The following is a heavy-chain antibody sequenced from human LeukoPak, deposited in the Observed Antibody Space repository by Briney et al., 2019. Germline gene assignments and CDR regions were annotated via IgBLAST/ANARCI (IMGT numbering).Heavy chain of an antibody. D-gene: IGHD3-3*01. CDR1: GGSISSSSYY. V-gene: IGHV4-39*01. Sequence: PSETLSLTYTVSGGSISSSSYYWGWIRQPPGKGLEWIGSIYYSGSTYYNPSLKSRVTISVDTSKNQFSLKLSSVTAADTAVYYCASPSITIFGVVTDSAFDYWGQGTLVTVSS. CDR3: ASPSITIFGVVTDSAFDY. J-gene: IGHJ4*02. CDR2: IYYSGST.